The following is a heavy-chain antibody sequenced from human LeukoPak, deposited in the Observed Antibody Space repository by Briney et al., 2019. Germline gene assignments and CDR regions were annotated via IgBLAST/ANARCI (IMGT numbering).Heavy chain of an antibody. V-gene: IGHV3-33*08. CDR3: ARAGGSYYYYFDY. CDR2: MWYDGSNK. CDR1: GFTFSSYA. D-gene: IGHD1-26*01. J-gene: IGHJ4*02. Sequence: PGGSLRLSCSASGFTFSSYAMHWVRQAPGRGLEWVAVMWYDGSNKYYADSVKGRFTISRDNSKNTLYLEMSSLRAEDTAVYFCARAGGSYYYYFDYWGQGTLVTVSS.